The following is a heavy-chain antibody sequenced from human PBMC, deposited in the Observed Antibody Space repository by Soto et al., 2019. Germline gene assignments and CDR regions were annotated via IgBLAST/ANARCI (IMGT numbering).Heavy chain of an antibody. V-gene: IGHV1-69*01. CDR2: IIPYYNTL. J-gene: IGHJ4*02. D-gene: IGHD6-13*01. CDR1: EGTFNSYA. Sequence: QAQVVQSGAEVRKPGSSVKLSCKASEGTFNSYAIAWVRQAPGQGLEWMGGIIPYYNTLNYAQKFQDRVTITADDSTNIVYMELSSLRSDDTAVYFCASGASRWYPYCFDSWAQGTLVTVFS. CDR3: ASGASRWYPYCFDS.